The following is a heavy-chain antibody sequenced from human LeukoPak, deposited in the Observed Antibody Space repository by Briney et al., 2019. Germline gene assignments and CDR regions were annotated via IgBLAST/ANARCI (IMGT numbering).Heavy chain of an antibody. CDR2: ITNSGTTV. Sequence: PGGPLSLSCEASGFTFTDYYMSWIRQAPGKGREGVSYITNSGTTVYYADSVKGRFTISRDNAKNSLYLQMNSLRAEDTAVYYCARDGHYDILTGYFQDWGQGTLVTVSS. J-gene: IGHJ1*01. V-gene: IGHV3-11*01. CDR3: ARDGHYDILTGYFQD. CDR1: GFTFTDYY. D-gene: IGHD3-9*01.